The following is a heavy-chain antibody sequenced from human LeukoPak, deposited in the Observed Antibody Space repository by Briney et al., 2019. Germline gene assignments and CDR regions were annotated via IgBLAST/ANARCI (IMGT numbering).Heavy chain of an antibody. J-gene: IGHJ6*02. CDR2: IHYSGTT. CDR3: ARHDSYALGSHPLDV. V-gene: IGHV4-59*08. CDR1: GSSISGYY. Sequence: SETLSLTCTVSGSSISGYYWSWIRLPPGKGLEWIAYIHYSGTTNYNPSLRSRVTISVDTSKNQFSLKVNSVTATDTAVYFCARHDSYALGSHPLDVWGQGTTVIVSS. D-gene: IGHD3-10*01.